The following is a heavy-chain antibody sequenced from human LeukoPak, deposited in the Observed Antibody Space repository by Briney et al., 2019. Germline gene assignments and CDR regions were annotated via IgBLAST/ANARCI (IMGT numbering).Heavy chain of an antibody. Sequence: ASVTVSYKPSGYTFTSYGISWVRQAPGQGLEWMGWISAYNGNTNYAQKLQGRVTMTTDTSTSTAYMELRSLRSDDTAVYYCARVEYDILTEADYGMDVWGQGTTVTVSS. V-gene: IGHV1-18*01. J-gene: IGHJ6*02. CDR2: ISAYNGNT. CDR3: ARVEYDILTEADYGMDV. D-gene: IGHD3-9*01. CDR1: GYTFTSYG.